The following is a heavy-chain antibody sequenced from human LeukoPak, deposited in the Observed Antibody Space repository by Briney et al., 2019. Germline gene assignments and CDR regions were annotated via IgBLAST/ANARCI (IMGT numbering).Heavy chain of an antibody. CDR3: ARLSTGGHYYAAY. CDR2: IHLGVLET. CDR1: GHSFNNDW. J-gene: IGHJ4*02. D-gene: IGHD2-8*02. V-gene: IGHV5-51*01. Sequence: GESLRISCKGSGHSFNNDWIGWVRQMPGKGLELMGIIHLGVLETRYSPSFQSQVTISADKSTTTAYLQWSNLKASDSAMYYCARLSTGGHYYAAYWGQGTLVTVSS.